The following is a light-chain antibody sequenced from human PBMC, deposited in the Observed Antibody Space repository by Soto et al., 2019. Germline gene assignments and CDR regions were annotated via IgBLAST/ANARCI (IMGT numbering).Light chain of an antibody. CDR1: QSISSY. CDR3: QQSYSTPS. Sequence: DLQMTQSPSSLSASVGDRVTITCRASQSISSYLNWYQQKPGKAPKLLIYAASSLQSGGPSRFSGSGSGTDFTLTISSLQPEDFATDDWQQSYSTPSFGGGTKVEIK. V-gene: IGKV1-39*01. J-gene: IGKJ4*02. CDR2: AAS.